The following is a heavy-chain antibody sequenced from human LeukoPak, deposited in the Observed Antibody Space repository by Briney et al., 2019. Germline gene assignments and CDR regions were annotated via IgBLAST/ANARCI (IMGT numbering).Heavy chain of an antibody. CDR1: GFTFSSYG. Sequence: GGSLRLPCAASGFTFSSYGMHWVRQAPGKGLEWVAVISYDGSNKYYADSVKGRFTISRDNSKNTLYLQINSLRAEDPAVYYCAKDWKWLVRRWFDPGGRAPLATVPP. CDR3: AKDWKWLVRRWFDP. V-gene: IGHV3-30*18. CDR2: ISYDGSNK. J-gene: IGHJ5*02. D-gene: IGHD6-19*01.